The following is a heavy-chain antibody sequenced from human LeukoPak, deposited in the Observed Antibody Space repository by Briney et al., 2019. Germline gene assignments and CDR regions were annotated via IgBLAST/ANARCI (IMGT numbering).Heavy chain of an antibody. CDR2: INAGNGNT. J-gene: IGHJ4*02. CDR1: GYTFTSYA. V-gene: IGHV1-3*01. D-gene: IGHD3-3*01. CDR3: ARERITIFGVVITINY. Sequence: ASVKVSCKASGYTFTSYAMHWVRQAPGQRLEWMGWINAGNGNTKYSQKFQGRVTITRDTSASTAYMELSSLRSEDTAVYYCARERITIFGVVITINYWGQGTLVTVSS.